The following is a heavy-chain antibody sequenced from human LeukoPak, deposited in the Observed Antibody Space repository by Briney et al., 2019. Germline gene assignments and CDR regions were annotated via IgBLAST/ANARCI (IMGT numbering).Heavy chain of an antibody. CDR2: IYYCGST. CDR3: ARHRRGMDV. Sequence: SETLSLTCTVSGGSISSYYWSWIRQPPGKGPEWIGYIYYCGSTNYNPSLKSRVTISVDTSKNQFSLKLSSVTAADTAVYYCARHRRGMDVWGQGTTVTVSS. V-gene: IGHV4-59*08. J-gene: IGHJ6*02. CDR1: GGSISSYY.